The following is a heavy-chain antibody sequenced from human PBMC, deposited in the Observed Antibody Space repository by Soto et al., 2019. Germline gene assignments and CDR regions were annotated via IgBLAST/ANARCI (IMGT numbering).Heavy chain of an antibody. CDR1: GFTVIDNY. D-gene: IGHD2-15*01. CDR2: IYSGGST. CDR3: ARGYPTGGNGLDV. V-gene: IGHV3-53*01. Sequence: PCGSLSLSCASSGFTVIDNYMNWVRQAPGKGLEWVSVIYSGGSTYYTDSVKGRFTISRDNSKNTLYLQMNSLRAEDTAVYYCARGYPTGGNGLDVWGQGTTVTVSS. J-gene: IGHJ6*02.